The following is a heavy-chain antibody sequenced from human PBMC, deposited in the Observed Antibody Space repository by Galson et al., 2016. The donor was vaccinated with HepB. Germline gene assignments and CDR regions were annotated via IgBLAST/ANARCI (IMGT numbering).Heavy chain of an antibody. J-gene: IGHJ4*02. D-gene: IGHD6-19*01. CDR1: GDSVSSNSAA. V-gene: IGHV6-1*01. CDR2: TYYRSKWYT. Sequence: CAISGDSVSSNSAAWNWIRQSPSRGLEWLGRTYYRSKWYTDYAVSVKSRVTITADTSKNQFSLHLTSVSPDDTSGYYRASLGLFDSRWLAPFDYWGQGNLVTVSS. CDR3: ASLGLFDSRWLAPFDY.